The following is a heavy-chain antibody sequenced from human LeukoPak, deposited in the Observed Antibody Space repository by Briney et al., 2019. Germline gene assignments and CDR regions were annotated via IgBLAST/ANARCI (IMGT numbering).Heavy chain of an antibody. Sequence: PGGSLRLSCAASGFTFSSYGMHWVRQAPGKGLEWVSVIYSGGSTYYADSVKGRFTISRDNSKNTLYLQMNSLRAEDTAVYYCAREDSIVGSTSGMDVWGQGTTVTVSS. CDR3: AREDSIVGSTSGMDV. J-gene: IGHJ6*02. CDR2: IYSGGST. D-gene: IGHD1-26*01. CDR1: GFTFSSYG. V-gene: IGHV3-NL1*01.